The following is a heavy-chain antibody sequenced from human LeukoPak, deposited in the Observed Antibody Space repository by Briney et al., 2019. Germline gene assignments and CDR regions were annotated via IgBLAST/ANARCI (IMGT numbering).Heavy chain of an antibody. J-gene: IGHJ3*02. D-gene: IGHD1-26*01. CDR3: ARDHLREGATGASEI. CDR2: IKQDGGEK. V-gene: IGHV3-7*05. CDR1: RFTFSNYW. Sequence: GGPLRLSCAASRFTFSNYWMSWVRQAPGKGLEWVANIKQDGGEKNYVDSVKGRFTISRDNAKNSLYLQMNSLRVEDTAVYYCARDHLREGATGASEIWGQGTMVTVSS.